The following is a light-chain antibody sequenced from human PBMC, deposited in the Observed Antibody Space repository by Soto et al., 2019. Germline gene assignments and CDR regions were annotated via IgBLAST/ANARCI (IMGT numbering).Light chain of an antibody. CDR2: GAS. J-gene: IGKJ1*01. CDR3: HQYDSWT. Sequence: EIMLTQSAGTLSLYPGERATLSCRARQSFNSIYLAWYLQKPGQAPRLLIYGASSRATGIPDRFSGSGSGTDFTLTISRLEPEDFAVYYCHQYDSWTFGQGTKVDI. CDR1: QSFNSIY. V-gene: IGKV3-20*01.